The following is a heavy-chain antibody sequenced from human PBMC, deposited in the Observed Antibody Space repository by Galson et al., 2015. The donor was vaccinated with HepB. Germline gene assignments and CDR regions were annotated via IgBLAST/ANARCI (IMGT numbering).Heavy chain of an antibody. D-gene: IGHD6-25*01. CDR2: IDETTTFI. J-gene: IGHJ3*02. V-gene: IGHV3-21*05. CDR3: ARSGGFEPLVDAFDM. CDR1: GFSLWSYV. Sequence: SLRLSCAASGFSLWSYVMSWVRQAPGKGLEWVSYIDETTTFINYADSVKGRLTISRDNAKSSLYLQMNGLRAEDTAVYFCARSGGFEPLVDAFDMWGQGTMVTVSS.